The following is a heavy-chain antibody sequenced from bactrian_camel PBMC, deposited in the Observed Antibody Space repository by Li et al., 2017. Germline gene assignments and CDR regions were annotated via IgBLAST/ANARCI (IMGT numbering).Heavy chain of an antibody. CDR2: ILADGTT. V-gene: IGHV3S9*01. D-gene: IGHD6*01. CDR3: KVVDVTYGSNWCRYNY. J-gene: IGHJ4*01. CDR1: GFTANTCG. Sequence: VQLVESGGGSVQAGGSLRLSCTAPGFTANTCGMDWYRQAAGKERQWVASILADGTTEYSDSVKGRFTISKDTAKDTVYLQMNSLKPVDTAMYSCKVVDVTYGSNWCRYNYWGQGTQVTV.